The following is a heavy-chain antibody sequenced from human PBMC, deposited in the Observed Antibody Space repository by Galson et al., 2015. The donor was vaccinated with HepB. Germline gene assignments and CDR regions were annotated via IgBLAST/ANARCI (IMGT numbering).Heavy chain of an antibody. V-gene: IGHV1-46*03. CDR2: INPSGGST. Sequence: SVKVSCKASGCTFTSYYMHWVRQAPGQGLEWMGIINPSGGSTSYAQKFQGRVTMTRDTSTSTVYMELSSLRSEDTAVYYCASRVNWNDEDYWGQGALVTVSS. CDR1: GCTFTSYY. J-gene: IGHJ4*02. D-gene: IGHD1-1*01. CDR3: ASRVNWNDEDY.